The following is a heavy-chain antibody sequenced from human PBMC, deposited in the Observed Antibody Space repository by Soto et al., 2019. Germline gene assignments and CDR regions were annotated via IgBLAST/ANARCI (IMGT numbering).Heavy chain of an antibody. D-gene: IGHD1-26*01. V-gene: IGHV3-74*01. CDR1: GFSFSDYW. J-gene: IGHJ4*02. Sequence: HPGGPLRLSCSDSGFSFSDYWMHWVRQAPGKGLVWVSCIDTDGSTTTYADSVKGRFTISRDNVKNTLYLQMDSLRAEDTALYYCSRGGGFSGNYLGGQGTLVTVSS. CDR3: SRGGGFSGNYL. CDR2: IDTDGSTT.